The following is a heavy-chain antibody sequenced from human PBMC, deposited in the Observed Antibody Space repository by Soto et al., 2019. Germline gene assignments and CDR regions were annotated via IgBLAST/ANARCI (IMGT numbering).Heavy chain of an antibody. J-gene: IGHJ4*02. D-gene: IGHD2-8*02. CDR3: ERGREPRRGLWYFDY. V-gene: IGHV1-2*02. Sequence: ASVKVSCKASGYTFTGYYMHWVRQAPGQGLEWMGWINPNSGGTNYAQKFQGRVTMTRDTSISTAYMELSRLRSDDTAVYYCERGREPRRGLWYFDYCGQGPLVPVYS. CDR2: INPNSGGT. CDR1: GYTFTGYY.